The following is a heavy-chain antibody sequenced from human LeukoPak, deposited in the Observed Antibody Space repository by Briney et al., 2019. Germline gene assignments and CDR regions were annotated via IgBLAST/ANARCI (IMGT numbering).Heavy chain of an antibody. J-gene: IGHJ4*02. CDR3: AQGQHSYGYY. V-gene: IGHV3-43*01. Sequence: PGGSLRLSCAASGFTFDDFTMHWVRQAPGKGLEWVSLISWDGSSSSYADSVKGRFTVSRDNSKNSLYLQMNSLRTEDTALYYCAQGQHSYGYYWGQGTLVTVSS. D-gene: IGHD5-18*01. CDR2: ISWDGSSS. CDR1: GFTFDDFT.